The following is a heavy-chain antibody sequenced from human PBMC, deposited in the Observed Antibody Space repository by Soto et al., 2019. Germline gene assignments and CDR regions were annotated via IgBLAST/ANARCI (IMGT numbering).Heavy chain of an antibody. D-gene: IGHD3-10*01. J-gene: IGHJ6*02. CDR3: AREGTMVREYYYYGMDV. CDR1: GGSISSYY. CDR2: IYTSGST. V-gene: IGHV4-4*07. Sequence: SETLSLTCTVSGGSISSYYWSWIRQPAGKGLEWIGRIYTSGSTNYNPSLKSRVTMSVDTSKNQFSLKLSSVTAADTAVYYCAREGTMVREYYYYGMDVWGQGTTVTVSS.